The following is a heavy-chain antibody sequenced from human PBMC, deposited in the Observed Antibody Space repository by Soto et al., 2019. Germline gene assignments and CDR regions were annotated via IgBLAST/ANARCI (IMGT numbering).Heavy chain of an antibody. CDR1: GGSISSGGYY. V-gene: IGHV4-31*03. CDR3: ARVRLSSSWYLGQD. D-gene: IGHD6-13*01. Sequence: QVQLQESGPGLVKPSQTLSLTCTVSGGSISSGGYYWSWIRQHPGKGLEWIGYIYYSGSTYYNPSLKSRVTISVDTSKNQFSLKLSSVTAAGTAVYYCARVRLSSSWYLGQDWGQGTLVTVSS. J-gene: IGHJ4*02. CDR2: IYYSGST.